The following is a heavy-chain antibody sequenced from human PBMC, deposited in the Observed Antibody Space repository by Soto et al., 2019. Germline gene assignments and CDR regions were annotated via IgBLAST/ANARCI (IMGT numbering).Heavy chain of an antibody. J-gene: IGHJ4*02. CDR3: ARGGDTAMVTPFDY. V-gene: IGHV4-59*01. CDR1: GGSISSYY. Sequence: PSETLSLTCTVSGGSISSYYWSWIRQPPGKGLEWIGYIYYSGSTNYNPSLKSRVTISVDTSKNQFSLKLSSVTAADTAVYYCARGGDTAMVTPFDYWGQGTLVTVS. D-gene: IGHD5-18*01. CDR2: IYYSGST.